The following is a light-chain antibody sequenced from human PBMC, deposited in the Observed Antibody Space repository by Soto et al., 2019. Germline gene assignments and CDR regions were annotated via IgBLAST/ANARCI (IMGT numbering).Light chain of an antibody. V-gene: IGLV2-14*01. CDR1: SSDIGTYDD. CDR2: EVT. CDR3: SSYTTSSTYV. Sequence: QSVLTQPASVSASPGQSLTISCTGTSSDIGTYDDVSWYRQHPGKAPKLLIYEVTNRPSGVSNRFSGSKSGNTASLTISGLQAEDEADYYRSSYTTSSTYVFGSGTKVTVL. J-gene: IGLJ1*01.